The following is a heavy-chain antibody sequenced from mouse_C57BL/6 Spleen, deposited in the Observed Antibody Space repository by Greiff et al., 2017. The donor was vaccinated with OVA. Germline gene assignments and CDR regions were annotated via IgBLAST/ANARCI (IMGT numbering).Heavy chain of an antibody. V-gene: IGHV1-52*01. CDR2: IDPSDSET. CDR1: GYTFTSYW. D-gene: IGHD1-1*01. CDR3: ARYYGSSYHYAMDY. J-gene: IGHJ4*01. Sequence: VQLQQSGAELVRPGSSVKLSCTASGYTFTSYWMHWVKQRPIQGLEWIGNIDPSDSETHYNQKFKDKATLTVDKSSSTAYMQLSSLTSEDSAVYYCARYYGSSYHYAMDYWGQGTSVTVSS.